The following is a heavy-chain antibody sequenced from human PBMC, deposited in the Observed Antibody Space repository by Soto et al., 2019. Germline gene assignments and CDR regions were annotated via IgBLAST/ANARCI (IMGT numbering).Heavy chain of an antibody. CDR2: ISSSGSTI. CDR1: GFTFSSYE. CDR3: ARDPSVTAIGRADH. D-gene: IGHD5-18*01. J-gene: IGHJ4*02. V-gene: IGHV3-48*03. Sequence: PGGSLRLSCAASGFTFSSYEMNWVRQAPGKGLERVSYISSSGSTIYYADSVKGRFTISRDNAKNALYLQMTSLRSEDTALYYCARDPSVTAIGRADHWGQGTLVTVSS.